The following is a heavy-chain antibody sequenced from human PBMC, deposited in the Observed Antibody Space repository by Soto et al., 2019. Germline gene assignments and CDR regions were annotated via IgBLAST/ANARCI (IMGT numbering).Heavy chain of an antibody. V-gene: IGHV4-4*07. Sequence: SETLSLTCTVSGASISGFYWSWIRKSAGKGLEWIGRIYATGTTDYNPSLKSRVMMSVDTSKKQFSLKLRSVTAADTAVYYCVRDGTKTLRDWFDPWSQGISVTVSS. CDR3: VRDGTKTLRDWFDP. CDR2: IYATGTT. CDR1: GASISGFY. J-gene: IGHJ5*02. D-gene: IGHD1-1*01.